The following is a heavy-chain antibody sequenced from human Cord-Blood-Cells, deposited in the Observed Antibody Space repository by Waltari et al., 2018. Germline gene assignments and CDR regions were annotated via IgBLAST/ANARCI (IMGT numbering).Heavy chain of an antibody. CDR3: VRVRGYSGYDAFDI. D-gene: IGHD5-12*01. Sequence: QVQLQESGPGLVKPSETLSLTCTVSGGSISSSYWSWIRQPPGKGLEWIGYIYYSGSTNYNPSLKSRVTISVDTSKNQFSLKLSSVTAADTAVYYCVRVRGYSGYDAFDIWGQGTMVTVSS. CDR1: GGSISSSY. J-gene: IGHJ3*02. CDR2: IYYSGST. V-gene: IGHV4-59*01.